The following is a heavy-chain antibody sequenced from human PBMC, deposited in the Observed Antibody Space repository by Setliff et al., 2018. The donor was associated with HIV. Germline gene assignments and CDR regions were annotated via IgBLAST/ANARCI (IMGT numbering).Heavy chain of an antibody. CDR1: GFTVNTNY. V-gene: IGHV3-53*01. J-gene: IGHJ5*02. CDR3: AKGVKWLAP. CDR2: MNSDGGT. Sequence: LRLSCAASGFTVNTNYMTWVRQAPGKGLEWVSVMNSDGGTYYADSVKGRFTISRDNSINIVYLHMNSLIAEDTAVYYCAKGVKWLAPWGRGTLVTVSS. D-gene: IGHD2-21*01.